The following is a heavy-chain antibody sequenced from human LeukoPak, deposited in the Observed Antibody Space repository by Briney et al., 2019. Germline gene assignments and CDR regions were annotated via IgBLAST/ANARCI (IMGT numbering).Heavy chain of an antibody. Sequence: ASVSVSCMASGYTFTGYDINWVRQAAGEGLEWLGWMTPDTGDTAYSQNFQGRLSMTRDTSIDTAYMELSGLTSEHTAVYFCTRGSLSGSSRDYWGQGTLVTVSS. CDR1: GYTFTGYD. V-gene: IGHV1-8*01. D-gene: IGHD1-26*01. CDR3: TRGSLSGSSRDY. CDR2: MTPDTGDT. J-gene: IGHJ4*02.